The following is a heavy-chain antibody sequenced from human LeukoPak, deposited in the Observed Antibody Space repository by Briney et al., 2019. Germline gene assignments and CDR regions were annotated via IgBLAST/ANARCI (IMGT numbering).Heavy chain of an antibody. J-gene: IGHJ5*02. D-gene: IGHD5-12*01. CDR3: ARARGYSGYDPDNWFDP. V-gene: IGHV1-2*02. CDR1: GYTFTGYY. Sequence: ASVKVSCKASGYTFTGYYMHWVRQAPGRGLEWMGWINPNSGGTNYAQKFQGRVTMTRDTSISTAYMELSRLRSDDTAVYYCARARGYSGYDPDNWFDPWGQGTLVTVSS. CDR2: INPNSGGT.